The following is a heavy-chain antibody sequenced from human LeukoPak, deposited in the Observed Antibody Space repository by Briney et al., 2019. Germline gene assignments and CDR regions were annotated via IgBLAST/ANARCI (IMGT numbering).Heavy chain of an antibody. J-gene: IGHJ4*02. D-gene: IGHD3-10*01. CDR1: GYTFTSYG. V-gene: IGHV1-18*01. Sequence: ASVRVSWKASGYTFTSYGISWVRQAPGQGLEWMGWISAYNGNTNYAQKLQGRVTMTTDTSTSTAYMELRSLRSDDTAVYYCAVSKNLWFGELPHYFDYWGQGTLVTVSS. CDR3: AVSKNLWFGELPHYFDY. CDR2: ISAYNGNT.